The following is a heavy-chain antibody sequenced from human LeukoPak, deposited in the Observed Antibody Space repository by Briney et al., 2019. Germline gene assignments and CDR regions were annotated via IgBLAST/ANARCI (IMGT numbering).Heavy chain of an antibody. CDR3: ARDFRGGYDFWSGYYTPYYFDY. CDR2: MYYSGST. CDR1: GGSISSSGYY. V-gene: IGHV4-39*07. D-gene: IGHD3-3*01. J-gene: IGHJ4*02. Sequence: SETLSLTCTVSGGSISSSGYYWGWIRQPPGKGLEWIGSMYYSGSTYYNPSLKSRVTISVDTSKNHFSLKLSSVTAADTAVYYCARDFRGGYDFWSGYYTPYYFDYWGQGTLATVSP.